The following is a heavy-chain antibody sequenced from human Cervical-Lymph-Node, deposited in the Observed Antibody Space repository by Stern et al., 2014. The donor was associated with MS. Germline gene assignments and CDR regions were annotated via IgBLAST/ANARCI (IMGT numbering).Heavy chain of an antibody. D-gene: IGHD6-25*01. CDR1: GYNFISYY. J-gene: IGHJ1*01. CDR2: INPNGGST. Sequence: VQLVESGAEVKRPGASVKVSCKASGYNFISYYVHWVRQAPGQGLEWMGIINPNGGSTTYAQKFQDRVTMTRDAPTSTVYLELSGLGPDDTAVYYCSRASEATPHDPWRLVPSVSQHWGQGPPVTVST. CDR3: SRASEATPHDPWRLVPSVSQH. V-gene: IGHV1-46*03.